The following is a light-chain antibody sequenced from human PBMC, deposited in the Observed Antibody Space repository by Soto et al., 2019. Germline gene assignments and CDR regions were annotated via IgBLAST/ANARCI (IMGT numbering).Light chain of an antibody. J-gene: IGKJ1*01. Sequence: DIQMTQSPSTLSASVGDRVTITCRASQSISSWLAWYQQKPRKAPKLLIYDASSLESGVPSRFSGSGSGTEFTLTISSLQPDDFATYYCQQYNSYSTFGRGTKVEIK. V-gene: IGKV1-5*01. CDR3: QQYNSYST. CDR1: QSISSW. CDR2: DAS.